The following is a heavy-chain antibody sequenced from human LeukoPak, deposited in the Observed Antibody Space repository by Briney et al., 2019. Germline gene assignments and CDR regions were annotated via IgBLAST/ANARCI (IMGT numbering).Heavy chain of an antibody. J-gene: IGHJ3*02. V-gene: IGHV4-61*02. CDR1: GGSISSCSYY. D-gene: IGHD2/OR15-2a*01. CDR3: ARDTLYQHDAFDI. Sequence: NPSETLSLTXTVSGGSISSCSYYWSWIRQPAGRGLVWIGRIYTSGSSHYNPSLKSRVTISVDTSKNLFSLKLHSVTAAETALLYWARDTLYQHDAFDIWGQGTMVTVSS. CDR2: IYTSGSS.